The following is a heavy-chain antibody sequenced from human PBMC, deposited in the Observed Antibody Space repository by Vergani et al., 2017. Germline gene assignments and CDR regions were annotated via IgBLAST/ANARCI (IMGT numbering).Heavy chain of an antibody. CDR2: IYTSGST. V-gene: IGHV4-61*02. CDR1: GGSISSGSYY. J-gene: IGHJ5*02. Sequence: QVQLQESGPGLVKPSQTLSLTCTVSGGSISSGSYYWSWIRQPAGKGLEWIGRIYTSGSTNYNPSLKSRVTISVDTSKNQFSLKLSSVTAADTAVYYCERYSRGYYGDYIFDPWGQGTLVTVSS. CDR3: ERYSRGYYGDYIFDP. D-gene: IGHD4-17*01.